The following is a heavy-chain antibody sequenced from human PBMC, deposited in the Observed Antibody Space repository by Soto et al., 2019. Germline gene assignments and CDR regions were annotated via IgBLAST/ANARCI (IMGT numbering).Heavy chain of an antibody. CDR2: IYHSGST. Sequence: QLQLQESGSGLVKPSQTLSLTCAVSGGSISSGGYSWSWIRQPPGKGLEWIGYIYHSGSTYYNPSLKSRVTLSVDRSKTQCSLRLSSVTAADTAVYYCARAGGLGAVAVDSWGQGTLVTVSS. D-gene: IGHD6-19*01. CDR3: ARAGGLGAVAVDS. V-gene: IGHV4-30-2*01. J-gene: IGHJ4*02. CDR1: GGSISSGGYS.